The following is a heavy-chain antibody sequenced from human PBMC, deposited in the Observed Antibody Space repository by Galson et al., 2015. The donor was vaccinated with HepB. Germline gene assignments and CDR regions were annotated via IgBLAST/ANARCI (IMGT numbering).Heavy chain of an antibody. CDR2: ISGSGGST. D-gene: IGHD2-2*01. CDR1: GFTFSSYG. J-gene: IGHJ6*02. Sequence: SLRLSCAASGFTFSSYGMHWARQAPGKGLEWVSAISGSGGSTYYADSVKGRFTISRDNSKDTLYLQMNSLRAEDTAVYYCAKALYYCSSTSCQRSYGMDVWGQGTTVTVSS. V-gene: IGHV3-23*01. CDR3: AKALYYCSSTSCQRSYGMDV.